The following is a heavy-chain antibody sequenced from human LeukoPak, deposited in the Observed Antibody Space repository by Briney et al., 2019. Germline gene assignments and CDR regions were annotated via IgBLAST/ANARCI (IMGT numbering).Heavy chain of an antibody. D-gene: IGHD3-22*01. CDR1: GYTFTSYD. V-gene: IGHV1-8*01. J-gene: IGHJ4*02. Sequence: ASVKVSCKASGYTFTSYDINWVRQATGQGLEWMGWMNPNSGNTGYAQKFQGRVTMTRNTSISTAYMELSSLRSDDTAVYYCARDRAYYYDSSGYYYPYDYWGQGTLVTVSS. CDR3: ARDRAYYYDSSGYYYPYDY. CDR2: MNPNSGNT.